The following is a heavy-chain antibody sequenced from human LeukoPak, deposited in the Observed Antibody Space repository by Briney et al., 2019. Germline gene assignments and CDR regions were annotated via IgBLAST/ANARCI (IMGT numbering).Heavy chain of an antibody. CDR3: AREKMDGPFDY. CDR2: IYYSGST. J-gene: IGHJ4*02. CDR1: GGSISSYY. V-gene: IGHV4-59*01. Sequence: SETLSLTCTVSGGSISSYYWSWIRQPPGKGLEWIGYIYYSGSTNYNPSLKSRVTISVDTSKNQLSLKLSSVTAADTAVYYCAREKMDGPFDYWGQGTLVTVSS. D-gene: IGHD2-2*03.